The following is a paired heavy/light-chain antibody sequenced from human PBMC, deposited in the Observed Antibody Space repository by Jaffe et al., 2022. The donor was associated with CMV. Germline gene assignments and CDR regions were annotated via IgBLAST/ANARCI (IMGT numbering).Heavy chain of an antibody. J-gene: IGHJ6*03. CDR3: TTALSSSWYFLPLVGYYYYMDV. Sequence: EVQLVESGGGLVKPGGSLRLSCAASGFTFSNAWMSWVRQAPGKGLEWVGRIKSKTDGGTTDYAAPVKGRFTISRDDSKNTLYLQMNSLKTEDTAVYYCTTALSSSWYFLPLVGYYYYMDVWGKGTTVTVSS. CDR2: IKSKTDGGTT. D-gene: IGHD6-13*01. CDR1: GFTFSNAW. V-gene: IGHV3-15*01.
Light chain of an antibody. Sequence: QSALTQPRSVSGSPGQSVTISCTGTSSDVGGYNYVSWYQQHPGKAPKLMIYDVSKRPSGVPDRFSGSKSGNTASLTISGLQAEDEADYYCCSYAGSYTFGWVFGGGTKLTVL. J-gene: IGLJ3*02. CDR2: DVS. CDR1: SSDVGGYNY. V-gene: IGLV2-11*01. CDR3: CSYAGSYTFGWV.